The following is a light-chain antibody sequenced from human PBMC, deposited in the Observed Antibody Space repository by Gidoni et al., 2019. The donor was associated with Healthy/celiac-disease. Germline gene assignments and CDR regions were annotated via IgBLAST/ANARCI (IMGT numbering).Light chain of an antibody. CDR2: RNN. CDR1: SNNVGNQG. Sequence: QAGLTQPPSVSKGLRQTATLTCTGHSNNVGNQGAAWLQQHQGHPPKLLSYRNNNRPSGISERLSASSSGNTASLTITGLQPEDEADYYCSAWDSSLSAVVFGGGTKLTVL. J-gene: IGLJ2*01. CDR3: SAWDSSLSAVV. V-gene: IGLV10-54*01.